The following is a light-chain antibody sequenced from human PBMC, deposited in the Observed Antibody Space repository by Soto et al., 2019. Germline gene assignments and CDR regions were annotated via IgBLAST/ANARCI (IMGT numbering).Light chain of an antibody. CDR1: NIGSKS. CDR3: QVWDSSSDLLV. V-gene: IGLV3-21*02. CDR2: DDS. Sequence: SYELTQPPSVSVAPGQTARITCGGDNIGSKSVNWYQQKPGQAPVLVVYDDSDRPSGIAERFSGSNSGNTATLTISRVEAGDEADYYCQVWDSSSDLLVFGGGTQLTVL. J-gene: IGLJ3*02.